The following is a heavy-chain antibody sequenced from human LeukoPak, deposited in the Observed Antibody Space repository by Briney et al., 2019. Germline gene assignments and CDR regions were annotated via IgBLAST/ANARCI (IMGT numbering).Heavy chain of an antibody. CDR3: AKMAGSGWYYFDY. V-gene: IGHV3-23*01. D-gene: IGHD6-19*01. CDR1: GFTFSSYS. J-gene: IGHJ4*02. Sequence: GGSLRLSCAASGFTFSSYSMNWVRQAPGKGLEWVSAISGSGGSTYYADSVKGRFTISRDNSKNTLYLQMNSLRAEDTAVYYCAKMAGSGWYYFDYWGQGTLVTVSS. CDR2: ISGSGGST.